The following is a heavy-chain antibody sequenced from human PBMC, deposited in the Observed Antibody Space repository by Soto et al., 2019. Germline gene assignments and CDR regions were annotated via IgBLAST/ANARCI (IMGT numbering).Heavy chain of an antibody. CDR1: GFFMSNAW. J-gene: IGHJ6*02. V-gene: IGHV3-15*07. Sequence: EMQLMESGGGLVKRGGSLRLSCVGSGFFMSNAWINWVRQAPGKGLEWVGRIKTKPVGETRDYAAPVTGRFVLSRDDSKNTVYLQLNSLKTEDTGVYYCTTGAARGLWGQGTTVTVSS. D-gene: IGHD5-12*01. CDR2: IKTKPVGETR. CDR3: TTGAARGL.